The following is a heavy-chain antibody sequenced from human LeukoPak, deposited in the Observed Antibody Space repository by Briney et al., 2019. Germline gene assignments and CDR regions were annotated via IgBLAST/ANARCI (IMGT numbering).Heavy chain of an antibody. CDR3: ARGSLGLPLNFGY. J-gene: IGHJ4*02. D-gene: IGHD3-16*01. Sequence: GGSLRLSCAASGFTFSSYSMNWVRQAPGKGLEWVSYISSSSSTIYYADSVKGRFTISRDNAKNSLYLQMNSLRAEDTAVYYCARGSLGLPLNFGYWGQGTLVTVSS. CDR2: ISSSSSTI. CDR1: GFTFSSYS. V-gene: IGHV3-48*04.